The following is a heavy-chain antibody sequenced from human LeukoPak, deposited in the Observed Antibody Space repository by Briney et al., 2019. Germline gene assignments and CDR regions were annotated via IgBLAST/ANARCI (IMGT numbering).Heavy chain of an antibody. D-gene: IGHD6-19*01. CDR3: AMTVASREFDP. V-gene: IGHV4-34*01. CDR2: ITHRGST. CDR1: GGSFSGYY. J-gene: IGHJ5*01. Sequence: PLETLSLTRTVSGGSFSGYYWSWIRQPPGKGLEWIGEITHRGSTNYNPSLKSRVTMSVDTSKNQFSLKLSSVTAADTAVYYCAMTVASREFDPWGQGTLVTVSS.